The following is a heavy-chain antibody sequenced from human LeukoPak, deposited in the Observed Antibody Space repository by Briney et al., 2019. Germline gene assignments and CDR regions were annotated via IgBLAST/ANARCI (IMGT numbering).Heavy chain of an antibody. CDR2: ISGSGGST. V-gene: IGHV3-23*01. D-gene: IGHD6-13*01. J-gene: IGHJ4*02. Sequence: PGGSLRLSCAASGFTFSSYAMSWVRLAPGKGLEWVSAISGSGGSTYYADSVKGRFTISRDNSKNTLYLQMNSLRAEDTAVYYCAKAPRGSWYYFDYWGQGTLVTVSS. CDR3: AKAPRGSWYYFDY. CDR1: GFTFSSYA.